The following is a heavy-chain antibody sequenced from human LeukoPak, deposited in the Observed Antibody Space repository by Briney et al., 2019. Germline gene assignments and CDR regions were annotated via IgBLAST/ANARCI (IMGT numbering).Heavy chain of an antibody. D-gene: IGHD5-12*01. J-gene: IGHJ6*02. CDR2: INHSGST. CDR1: GGSFSGYY. Sequence: SETLSLTCAVYGGSFSGYYWSWIRQPPGKGLEWIGEINHSGSTNYNPSLKSRVTISVDTSKNQFSLKLSSVTAADTAVYYCASLRRPYYYGMDVWRQGTTVTVSS. V-gene: IGHV4-34*01. CDR3: ASLRRPYYYGMDV.